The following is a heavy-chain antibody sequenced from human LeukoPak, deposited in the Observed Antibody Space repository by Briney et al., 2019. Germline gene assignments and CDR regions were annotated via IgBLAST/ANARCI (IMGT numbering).Heavy chain of an antibody. CDR1: GFTFSSYA. D-gene: IGHD3-16*01. CDR3: AKVNYDYVWGSYGYNWFDP. Sequence: GGSLRLSCAASGFTFSSYAMSWVRQAPGKGLEWVSAISGSGGSTYYADSVKGRFTISRDNSKNTLYLRMNSLRAEDTAVYYCAKVNYDYVWGSYGYNWFDPWGQGTLVTVSS. J-gene: IGHJ5*02. V-gene: IGHV3-23*01. CDR2: ISGSGGST.